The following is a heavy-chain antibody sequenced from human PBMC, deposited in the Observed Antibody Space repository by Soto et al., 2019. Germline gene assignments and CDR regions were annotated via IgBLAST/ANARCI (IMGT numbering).Heavy chain of an antibody. J-gene: IGHJ4*02. D-gene: IGHD1-26*01. Sequence: PGGSLRLSCAASGFTFSSYSMNWVRQAPGKGLEWVSYISSSSTIYYADSVKGRFTISRDNAKNSLYLQMNSLRDEDTAVYYCAREGATTFDYWGQGTLVTVSS. CDR2: ISSSSTI. CDR1: GFTFSSYS. V-gene: IGHV3-48*02. CDR3: AREGATTFDY.